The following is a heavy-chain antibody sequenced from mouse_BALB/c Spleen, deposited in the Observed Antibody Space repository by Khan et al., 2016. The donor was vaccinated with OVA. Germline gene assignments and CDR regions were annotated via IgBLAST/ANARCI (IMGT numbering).Heavy chain of an antibody. V-gene: IGHV1S135*01. CDR3: ARRTLDY. CDR1: AYSFTSYY. Sequence: EVQLLESGPELMKPGASVKISCKASAYSFTSYYMHWVKQSHGKSLEWIGCIDPFNGGTTYNQKFKGKATLTVAKSSSTAYMHLSNLTSADSAVDYWARRTLDYWGQGTSVTVSS. CDR2: IDPFNGGT. J-gene: IGHJ4*01.